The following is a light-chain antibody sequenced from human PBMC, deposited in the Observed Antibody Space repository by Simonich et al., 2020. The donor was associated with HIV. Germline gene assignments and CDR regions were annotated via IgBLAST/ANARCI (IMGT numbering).Light chain of an antibody. Sequence: DIVMTQSPDSLAVSLGERATINCKSSQSVLYSSNNKDYLAWYQQKPGQPPNLLIYWASTRESGVPDRFSGSGSETDFTLTISSLQAEDVAVYYCQQYYSTPTFGQGTKVEIK. CDR3: QQYYSTPT. J-gene: IGKJ1*01. V-gene: IGKV4-1*01. CDR2: WAS. CDR1: QSVLYSSNNKDY.